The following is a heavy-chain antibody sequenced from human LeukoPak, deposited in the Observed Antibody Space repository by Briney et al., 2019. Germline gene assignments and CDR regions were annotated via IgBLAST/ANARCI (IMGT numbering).Heavy chain of an antibody. CDR3: ASYGSGSYSPGYFDY. D-gene: IGHD3-10*01. J-gene: IGHJ4*02. V-gene: IGHV4-39*01. CDR2: IYYSGST. CDR1: GGSISSSSYY. Sequence: PSETLSLTCTVSGGSISSSSYYWGCIRQPPGKGLEWIGSIYYSGSTYYNPSLKSRVTISVDTSKNQFSLKLSSVTAADTAVYYCASYGSGSYSPGYFDYWGQGTLVTVSS.